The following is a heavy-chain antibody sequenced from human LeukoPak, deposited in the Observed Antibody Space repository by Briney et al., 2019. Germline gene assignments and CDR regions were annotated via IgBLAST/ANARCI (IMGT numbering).Heavy chain of an antibody. CDR3: ARDASLYYVDH. CDR2: INTDGSNT. CDR1: GFPFSSYW. V-gene: IGHV3-74*01. Sequence: QPGRSLRLSCAASGFPFSSYWMDWVRQAPGRGLVWVSRINTDGSNTDYADSVKGRFTISRDNAKKTLYLEMNSLTAEDTAIYYCARDASLYYVDHWGQGTLVTVSS. J-gene: IGHJ4*02.